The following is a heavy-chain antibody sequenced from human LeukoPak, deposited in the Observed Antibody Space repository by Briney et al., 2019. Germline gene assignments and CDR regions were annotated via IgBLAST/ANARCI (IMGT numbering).Heavy chain of an antibody. CDR3: ARRYCSGCSCLLGDYYYYGMDV. CDR2: MNPNSGNT. CDR1: GYTFTSYD. Sequence: ASVTVSCKASGYTFTSYDINWVGQATGQGLEWMGWMNPNSGNTGYAQKFQGRVTMTRNTSISTAYMELSSLRSEDTAVYYCARRYCSGCSCLLGDYYYYGMDVWGQGTTVTVSS. D-gene: IGHD2-15*01. J-gene: IGHJ6*02. V-gene: IGHV1-8*01.